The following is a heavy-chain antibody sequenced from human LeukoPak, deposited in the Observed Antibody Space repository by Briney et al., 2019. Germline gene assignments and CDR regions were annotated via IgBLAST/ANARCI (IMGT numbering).Heavy chain of an antibody. CDR2: TCYSGST. CDR1: GVSISSGDYY. V-gene: IGHV4-30-4*01. Sequence: SETLSLTCTVSGVSISSGDYYWSWIRQPPGKGLEWIGYTCYSGSTYYNPYLKSRVTISVDTSKNQFSLKLSSVTAADTAVYYCARSYDSRAPGAFDIWGQGTMVTVSS. D-gene: IGHD3-22*01. J-gene: IGHJ3*02. CDR3: ARSYDSRAPGAFDI.